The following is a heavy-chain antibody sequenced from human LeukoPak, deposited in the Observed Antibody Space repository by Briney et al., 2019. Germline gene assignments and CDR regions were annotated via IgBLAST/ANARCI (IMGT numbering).Heavy chain of an antibody. CDR2: ISGSGGST. Sequence: GGSLRLSCAASGFTFSSYAMSWVRQAPGKGLEWVSAISGSGGSTYYADSVKGRFTISRDNSKNTLYLQMNSLRAEDAAVYYCAKGYGDYPRYFDYWGQGTLVTVSS. D-gene: IGHD4-17*01. V-gene: IGHV3-23*01. CDR1: GFTFSSYA. J-gene: IGHJ4*02. CDR3: AKGYGDYPRYFDY.